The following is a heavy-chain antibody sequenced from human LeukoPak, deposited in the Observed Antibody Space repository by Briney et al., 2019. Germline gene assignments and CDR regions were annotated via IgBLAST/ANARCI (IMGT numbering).Heavy chain of an antibody. Sequence: SETLSLTCTVSGGSINSGAYYWSWIRQHPGKGLEWIGYIYYSGSTYYNPSLKSRVTISVDTSKNQFSLRLSSVTAADTAVYFCARGGEPTIAQYDYWGQGTLVVVSS. V-gene: IGHV4-31*03. J-gene: IGHJ4*02. D-gene: IGHD5-12*01. CDR3: ARGGEPTIAQYDY. CDR2: IYYSGST. CDR1: GGSINSGAYY.